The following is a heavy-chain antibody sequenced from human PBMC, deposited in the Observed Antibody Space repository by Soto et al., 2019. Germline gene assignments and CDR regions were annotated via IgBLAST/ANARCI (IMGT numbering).Heavy chain of an antibody. D-gene: IGHD6-19*01. CDR3: ARGINSIAVAGGWFDP. CDR2: INAGNGNT. CDR1: GYTFTSYA. Sequence: GASVKVSCKASGYTFTSYAMHWVRQAPGQRLEWMGWINAGNGNTKYSQKFQGRVTITRDTSASTAYMELSSLRSEDTAVYYCARGINSIAVAGGWFDPWGQGTLVTV. J-gene: IGHJ5*02. V-gene: IGHV1-3*01.